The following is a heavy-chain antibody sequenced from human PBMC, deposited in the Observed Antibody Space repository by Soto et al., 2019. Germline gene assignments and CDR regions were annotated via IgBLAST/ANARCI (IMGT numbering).Heavy chain of an antibody. CDR2: TYYRSKWYN. CDR3: ARGEHTAIVTYYYYGMDV. Sequence: SQTLSLTCAISGDSVSSNSAAWNWIRQSPSRGLEWLGRTYYRSKWYNDYAVSVKSRITINPDTSKNQFSLQLNSVTPEDTAVYYCARGEHTAIVTYYYYGMDVWGQGTTVTVSS. J-gene: IGHJ6*02. CDR1: GDSVSSNSAA. V-gene: IGHV6-1*01. D-gene: IGHD5-18*01.